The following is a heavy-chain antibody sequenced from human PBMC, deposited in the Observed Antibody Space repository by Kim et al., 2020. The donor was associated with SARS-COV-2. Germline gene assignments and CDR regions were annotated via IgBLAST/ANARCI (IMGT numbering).Heavy chain of an antibody. J-gene: IGHJ4*02. D-gene: IGHD2-15*01. Sequence: AVSVKSRITINPDTSKTQFSLQLNSVTPEDTAVYYCAMGDCSGGSCYLDYWGQGTLVTVSS. V-gene: IGHV6-1*01. CDR3: AMGDCSGGSCYLDY.